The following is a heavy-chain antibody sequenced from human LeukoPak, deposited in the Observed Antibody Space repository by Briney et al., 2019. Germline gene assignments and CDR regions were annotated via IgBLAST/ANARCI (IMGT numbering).Heavy chain of an antibody. V-gene: IGHV4-61*02. Sequence: PSETLSLTCTVSGGSISSGSYYWSWIRQPAGKGLEWIGRIYTSGSTNYNPSLKSRVTMSVDTSKNQFSLKLSSVTAADTAVYYCARDSLYDFWSGYFPQGMDVWGQGTTVTVSS. CDR3: ARDSLYDFWSGYFPQGMDV. CDR1: GGSISSGSYY. CDR2: IYTSGST. J-gene: IGHJ6*02. D-gene: IGHD3-3*01.